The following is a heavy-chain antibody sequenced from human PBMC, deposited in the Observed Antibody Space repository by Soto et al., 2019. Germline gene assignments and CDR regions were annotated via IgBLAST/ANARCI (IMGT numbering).Heavy chain of an antibody. Sequence: QVQLVQSGAEVKKPGSSVKVSCKASGGTFSSYAISWVRQAPGQGLEWMGGIIPIFGTANYAQKFQGRVTITVDEAXXTXYXXLSSLRSADTAVYYCARHDCISTSCYYYYYYGMDVWGQGTTVTVSS. CDR3: ARHDCISTSCYYYYYYGMDV. CDR2: IIPIFGTA. D-gene: IGHD2-2*01. CDR1: GGTFSSYA. J-gene: IGHJ6*02. V-gene: IGHV1-69*12.